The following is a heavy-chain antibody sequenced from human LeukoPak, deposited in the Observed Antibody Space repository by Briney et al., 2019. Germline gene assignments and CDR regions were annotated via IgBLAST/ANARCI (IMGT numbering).Heavy chain of an antibody. J-gene: IGHJ4*02. Sequence: SGGSLRLSCAASGFTFSSYGMHWVRQAPGKGLEWVAVISYDGSNKYYADSVKGRFTISRDNSKNTLYLQMNSLRAEDTAVYYCAKGGFASGFDYWGQGTLVTVSS. CDR3: AKGGFASGFDY. CDR2: ISYDGSNK. V-gene: IGHV3-30*18. CDR1: GFTFSSYG. D-gene: IGHD3-10*01.